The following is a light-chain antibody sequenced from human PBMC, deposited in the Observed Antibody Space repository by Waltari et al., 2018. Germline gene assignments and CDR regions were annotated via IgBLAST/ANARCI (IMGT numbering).Light chain of an antibody. J-gene: IGLJ2*01. CDR1: ALPKQS. Sequence: SHELTQPPSVSVSPGQTARLTCSGDALPKQSAYWYQQKAGQAPVLLTYKDTARPSGIPERFSGSSSGTTVTLTISGVQAEDEADYYCQSADTDASVFFGGGTKLTVL. V-gene: IGLV3-25*03. CDR2: KDT. CDR3: QSADTDASVF.